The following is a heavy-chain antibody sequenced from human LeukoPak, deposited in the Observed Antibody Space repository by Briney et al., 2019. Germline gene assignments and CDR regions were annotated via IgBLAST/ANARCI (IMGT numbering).Heavy chain of an antibody. CDR2: ISYSGST. V-gene: IGHV4-38-2*02. CDR1: ASSTTSVYS. J-gene: IGHJ5*02. CDR3: ARRPTAAAGTPFPIVYGP. D-gene: IGHD6-13*01. Sequence: SQTLSLTSTVYASSTTSVYSGCYIRLHPGKRLWGIGTISYSGSTYYIPSLKSRVTISVDTSKNQFSLKLSSVTAADTAVYYCARRPTAAAGTPFPIVYGPYGQGSLVTVSS.